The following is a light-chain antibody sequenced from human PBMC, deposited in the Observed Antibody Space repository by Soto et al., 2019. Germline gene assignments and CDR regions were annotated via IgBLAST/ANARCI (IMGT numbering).Light chain of an antibody. CDR2: GAS. Sequence: EIVMTQSPVTLSVSPGERATLSCRASQSVSSDLAWYQQKRGQAPRLLIYGASTRAIGIPVRFSGSGSGTEFTLTISSLQSEDFAVYYCQQYNKWPRTFGRGTKVQI. V-gene: IGKV3-15*01. J-gene: IGKJ1*01. CDR1: QSVSSD. CDR3: QQYNKWPRT.